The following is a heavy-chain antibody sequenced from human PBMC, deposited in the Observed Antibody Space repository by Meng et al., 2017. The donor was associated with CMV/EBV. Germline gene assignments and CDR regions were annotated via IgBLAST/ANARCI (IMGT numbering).Heavy chain of an antibody. Sequence: ESGLCCMHSGGSLIISCSGSGLSLSHSSMRWFRQATGKVLEWVSLIYSGGTTDYAYSVKGRFTISRDNYKNTLYLQMNSLRAEDTAVYYCARDGNYHGVWGQGTLVTVS. J-gene: IGHJ4*02. V-gene: IGHV3-53*01. CDR3: ARDGNYHGV. D-gene: IGHD1-7*01. CDR2: IYSGGTT. CDR1: GLSLSHSS.